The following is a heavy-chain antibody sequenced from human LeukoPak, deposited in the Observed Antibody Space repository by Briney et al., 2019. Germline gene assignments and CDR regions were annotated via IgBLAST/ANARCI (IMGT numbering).Heavy chain of an antibody. Sequence: PSETLSLTCAVYGGSFSGYYWSWIRQPPGKGLEWIGEINHSGSTNYNPSLKSRVTISVDKSKNQFSLKLSSVTAADTAVYYCGLSRDGYNLDAFDIWGQGTMVTVSS. CDR1: GGSFSGYY. D-gene: IGHD5-24*01. CDR2: INHSGST. J-gene: IGHJ3*02. CDR3: GLSRDGYNLDAFDI. V-gene: IGHV4-34*01.